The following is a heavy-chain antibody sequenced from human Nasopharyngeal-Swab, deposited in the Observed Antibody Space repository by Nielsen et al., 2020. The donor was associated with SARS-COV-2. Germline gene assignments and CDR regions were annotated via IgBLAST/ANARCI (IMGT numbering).Heavy chain of an antibody. D-gene: IGHD3-22*01. V-gene: IGHV3-11*06. CDR2: ISSSSSYT. Sequence: GESLKISCAASGFTFSYYYMSWIRQAPGKGLEWVSYISSSSSYTNYADSVKGRFTISRDNAKNSLYLQMNSLRAEDTAVYYCARVENTYYYDSSGVNDYWGQGTLVTVSS. CDR3: ARVENTYYYDSSGVNDY. J-gene: IGHJ4*02. CDR1: GFTFSYYY.